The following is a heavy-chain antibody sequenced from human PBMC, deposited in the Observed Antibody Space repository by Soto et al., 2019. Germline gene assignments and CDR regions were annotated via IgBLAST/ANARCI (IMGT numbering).Heavy chain of an antibody. CDR3: ASGRYDFWSGYTNYGMDV. CDR2: IYYSGST. CDR1: GGSISSSSYY. J-gene: IGHJ6*02. D-gene: IGHD3-3*01. Sequence: SETLSLTCTVAGGSISSSSYYWGWIRQPPGKGLEWIGSIYYSGSTYYNPSLKSRVTISVDTSKNQFSLKLSSVTAADTAVYYCASGRYDFWSGYTNYGMDVWGQGTTVTVSS. V-gene: IGHV4-39*01.